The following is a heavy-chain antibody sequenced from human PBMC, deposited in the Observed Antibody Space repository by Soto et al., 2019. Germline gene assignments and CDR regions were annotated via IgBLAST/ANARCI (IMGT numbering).Heavy chain of an antibody. J-gene: IGHJ4*01. V-gene: IGHV4-31*03. CDR1: GASISSGVYY. D-gene: IGHD3-22*01. CDR2: IESSGST. CDR3: AGPVYDYDRRGYRTSYFDD. Sequence: SETLSLTCTVSGASISSGVYYWTWIRQHPGKGLEWIGYIESSGSTFFNPSLKSRVAISVDPSKSHFSLTLNSVTAADTAIYYCAGPVYDYDRRGYRTSYFDDWGKGSLVTVSS.